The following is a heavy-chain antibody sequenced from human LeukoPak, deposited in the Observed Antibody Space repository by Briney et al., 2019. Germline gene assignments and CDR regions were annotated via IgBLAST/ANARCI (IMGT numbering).Heavy chain of an antibody. D-gene: IGHD5-12*01. V-gene: IGHV3-15*01. CDR3: TTDQSIVALGKADAHDAFDI. CDR2: IKSKTDGGTT. CDR1: GFTFSNAW. J-gene: IGHJ3*02. Sequence: GGSLRLSCAASGFTFSNAWMSWVRQAPGKGLEWVGRIKSKTDGGTTDYAAPVKGRFTISGDDSKNTLYLQMNSLKTEDTAVYYCTTDQSIVALGKADAHDAFDIWGQGTMVTVSS.